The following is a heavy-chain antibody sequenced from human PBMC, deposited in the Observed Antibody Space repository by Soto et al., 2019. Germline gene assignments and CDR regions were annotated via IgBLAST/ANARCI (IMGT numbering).Heavy chain of an antibody. V-gene: IGHV4-39*01. CDR2: IYYSGST. CDR1: GGSISSSSYY. CDR3: ARAGKKITMIPFDY. Sequence: SETLSLTCTVSGGSISSSSYYWGWIRQPPGKGLEWIGSIYYSGSTYYNPSLKSRVTISVDTSKNQFSLKLSSVTAADTAVYYCARAGKKITMIPFDYWGQGTLVTVS. D-gene: IGHD3-22*01. J-gene: IGHJ4*02.